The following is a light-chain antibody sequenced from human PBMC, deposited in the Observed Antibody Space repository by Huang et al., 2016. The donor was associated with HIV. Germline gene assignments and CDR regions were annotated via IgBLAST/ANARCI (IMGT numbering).Light chain of an antibody. CDR3: QQYYNTPPT. CDR2: WAS. V-gene: IGKV4-1*01. Sequence: DIVMTQSPDSLAVSLGERATINCKSSQSILYSSNNKNYLAGYQQKPGQPPKRLIYWASTRESGVPDRFSGSGSGTDFTLTISSLQAEDVAVYCCQQYYNTPPTFGRGTKVEVK. CDR1: QSILYSSNNKNY. J-gene: IGKJ1*01.